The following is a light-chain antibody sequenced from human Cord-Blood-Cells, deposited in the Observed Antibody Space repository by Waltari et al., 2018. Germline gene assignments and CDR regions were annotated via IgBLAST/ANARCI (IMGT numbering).Light chain of an antibody. CDR1: SRDVGGYHY. Sequence: QSALTQPPSASGSPGPSVTISRTGTSRDVGGYHYVPWYQQHPGKAPKLMIYEVSKRPSGVPDRFSGSKSGNTASLTVSGLQAEDEADYYCSSYAGSNNVVFGGGTKLTVL. V-gene: IGLV2-8*01. CDR3: SSYAGSNNVV. CDR2: EVS. J-gene: IGLJ2*01.